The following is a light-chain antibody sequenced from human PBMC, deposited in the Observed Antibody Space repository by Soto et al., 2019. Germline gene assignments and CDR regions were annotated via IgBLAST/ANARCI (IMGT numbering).Light chain of an antibody. J-gene: IGKJ1*01. CDR2: GAS. Sequence: IVLAQSPITLSLSPGERATLSCRASQSVTNSFLAWYQQKPGQAPRLLIYGASRRATGIPDRFTGSGSGTDFTLTISRLEPEDFAVYYCQQYVSSPWAFGQGTKVDI. CDR3: QQYVSSPWA. V-gene: IGKV3-20*01. CDR1: QSVTNSF.